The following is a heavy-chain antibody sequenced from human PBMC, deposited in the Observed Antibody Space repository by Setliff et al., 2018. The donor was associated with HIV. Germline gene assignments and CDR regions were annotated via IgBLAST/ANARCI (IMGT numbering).Heavy chain of an antibody. D-gene: IGHD3-9*01. CDR1: GYIFSVYH. CDR3: ATVQDRHFDWFLFAH. CDR2: VDPEDGET. Sequence: ASVKVSCKAFGYIFSVYHIHWVQQAPGKGLEWMGRVDPEDGETIYAEKFQGSVTITTDTSTDTAYMDLSSLRSEDTAMYYCATVQDRHFDWFLFAHWGQGTLVTVSS. J-gene: IGHJ4*02. V-gene: IGHV1-69-2*01.